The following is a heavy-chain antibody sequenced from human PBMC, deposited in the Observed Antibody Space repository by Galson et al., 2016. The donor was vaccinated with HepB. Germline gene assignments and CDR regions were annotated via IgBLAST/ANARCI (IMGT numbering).Heavy chain of an antibody. CDR2: ISWNSGSI. D-gene: IGHD5-18*01. J-gene: IGHJ6*02. CDR1: GFTFDDYA. V-gene: IGHV3-9*01. Sequence: SLRLSCAASGFTFDDYAMHWVRQAPGKGLEWVSGISWNSGSIGYADSVKGRFTISRDNAKNSLYLQMNSLRAEDTALYYCAKVDTAMVTYYYGMDAWGQGTTVTVSS. CDR3: AKVDTAMVTYYYGMDA.